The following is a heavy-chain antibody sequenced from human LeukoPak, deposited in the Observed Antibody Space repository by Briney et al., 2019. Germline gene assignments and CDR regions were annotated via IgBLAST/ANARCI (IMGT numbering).Heavy chain of an antibody. CDR3: ARDGIAAAGTDFPDAFDI. D-gene: IGHD6-13*01. CDR1: GYTFTSYY. CDR2: INPNSGST. J-gene: IGHJ3*02. Sequence: ASVKVSCKTSGYTFTSYYMHWVRQAPGQGLEWMGIINPNSGSTRYAQKFQGRVNMTRDTSTSTVYMELSSLRPEDTAVYYCARDGIAAAGTDFPDAFDIWGQGTMVTVSS. V-gene: IGHV1-46*01.